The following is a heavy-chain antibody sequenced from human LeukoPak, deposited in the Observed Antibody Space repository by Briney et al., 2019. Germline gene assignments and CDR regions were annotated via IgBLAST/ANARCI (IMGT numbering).Heavy chain of an antibody. Sequence: PSETLSLTCTVSGGSVSSGDYYWSWIRQPPGEGLEWIGYISYSGSTNYNPSLKSRVTISLDTSKNQFSLKLSSVTAADTAVYFCAGGRGYTGSFFYYFDYWGQGTPATVSS. CDR1: GGSVSSGDYY. CDR2: ISYSGST. D-gene: IGHD1-26*01. J-gene: IGHJ4*02. CDR3: AGGRGYTGSFFYYFDY. V-gene: IGHV4-61*08.